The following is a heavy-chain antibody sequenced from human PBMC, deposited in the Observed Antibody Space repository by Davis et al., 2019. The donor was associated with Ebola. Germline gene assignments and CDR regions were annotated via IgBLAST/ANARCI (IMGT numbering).Heavy chain of an antibody. D-gene: IGHD3-3*01. J-gene: IGHJ6*02. Sequence: AASVKVSCKASGGTFSSYAISWVRQAPGHGLEWMGGIIPIFGTAHYAQKFQGRVTITADKSTSTAYMELSSLRSEDTAVYYCASSVSVFGVVIIHHYYYYGMDVWGQGTTVTVSS. CDR3: ASSVSVFGVVIIHHYYYYGMDV. CDR2: IIPIFGTA. V-gene: IGHV1-69*06. CDR1: GGTFSSYA.